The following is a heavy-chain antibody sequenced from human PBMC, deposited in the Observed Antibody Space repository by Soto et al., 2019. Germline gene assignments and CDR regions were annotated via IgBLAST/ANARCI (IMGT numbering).Heavy chain of an antibody. V-gene: IGHV3-21*01. CDR2: ISSSSSYI. CDR3: AREANYPNWFDP. J-gene: IGHJ5*02. Sequence: EVQLVESGGGLVKPGGSLRLSCAASGFTFSSYSMNWVRQAPGKGLEWVSSISSSSSYIYYADSVKGRLTISRDNAKNSLYLQMNTLRAEDTAVYYCAREANYPNWFDPWGQGTLVTVSS. D-gene: IGHD1-7*01. CDR1: GFTFSSYS.